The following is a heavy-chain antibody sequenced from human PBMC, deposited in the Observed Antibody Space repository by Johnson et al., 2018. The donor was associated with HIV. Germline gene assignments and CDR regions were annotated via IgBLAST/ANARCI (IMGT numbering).Heavy chain of an antibody. CDR2: IGTAGDT. Sequence: VQLVESGGGLVKPGGSLRLSCAASGFTFSSYDMHWVRQATGKGLEWVSVIGTAGDTYYTGYVKGRFTISRDNSKNTLYLQMNSLRAEDTAVYYCARDLRTHGSGWGVDAFDIWGQGTMVTVSS. V-gene: IGHV3-13*01. CDR3: ARDLRTHGSGWGVDAFDI. CDR1: GFTFSSYD. D-gene: IGHD6-19*01. J-gene: IGHJ3*02.